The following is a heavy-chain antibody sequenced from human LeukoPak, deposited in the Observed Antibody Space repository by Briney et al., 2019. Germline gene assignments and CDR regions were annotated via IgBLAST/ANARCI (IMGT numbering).Heavy chain of an antibody. V-gene: IGHV4-4*07. CDR2: IYNTGNT. D-gene: IGHD3-22*01. J-gene: IGHJ4*02. CDR1: GGSISSYY. CDR3: ARGSFDSSGYYVFDY. Sequence: SETLSLTCTASGGSISSYYWSWIRQPAGKGLEWIGRIYNTGNTNYSPSLESRVTMSADTSKNQFSLRLSSVTAADTAVYYCARGSFDSSGYYVFDYWGQGSLVTVSS.